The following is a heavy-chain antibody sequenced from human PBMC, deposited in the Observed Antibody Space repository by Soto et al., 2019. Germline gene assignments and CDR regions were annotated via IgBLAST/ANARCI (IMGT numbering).Heavy chain of an antibody. CDR2: ISWNSGSI. CDR3: AKDAYYYDSSGYYPGAFDI. Sequence: HGGSLGLSCAASGFTFDDYAMHWVRQAPGKGLEWVSGISWNSGSIGYADSVKGRFTISRDNAKNSLYLQMNSLRAEDTALYYCAKDAYYYDSSGYYPGAFDIWGQGTMVTVSS. CDR1: GFTFDDYA. J-gene: IGHJ3*02. D-gene: IGHD3-22*01. V-gene: IGHV3-9*01.